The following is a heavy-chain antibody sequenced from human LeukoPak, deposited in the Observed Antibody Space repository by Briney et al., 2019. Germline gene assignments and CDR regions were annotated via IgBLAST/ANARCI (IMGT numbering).Heavy chain of an antibody. CDR1: GGSISNYY. J-gene: IGHJ3*02. D-gene: IGHD4-17*01. V-gene: IGHV4-59*01. Sequence: PSETLSLTRTVSGGSISNYYWSWIRQSPGKGLEWIGYIYYSGSTNYNPSLKSRVTISVDTSKNQFSLRLSSVTAADTAVYYCARDSTVTFAFDIWGQGTMVTVSS. CDR2: IYYSGST. CDR3: ARDSTVTFAFDI.